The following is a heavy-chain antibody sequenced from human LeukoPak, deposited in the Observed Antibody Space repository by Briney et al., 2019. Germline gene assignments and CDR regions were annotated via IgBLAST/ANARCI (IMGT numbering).Heavy chain of an antibody. CDR3: AAAAGIHWYFDL. V-gene: IGHV6-1*01. CDR1: GDSVSSNSAA. J-gene: IGHJ2*01. Sequence: SQTLSLTCAISGDSVSSNSAAWNWIRQSPSRGLEWLGRTYYRSKWYNDYAVSVRSRITINPDTSKNQFSLQLNSVTPEDTAVYCCAAAAGIHWYFDLWGRGTLVTVSS. CDR2: TYYRSKWYN. D-gene: IGHD6-13*01.